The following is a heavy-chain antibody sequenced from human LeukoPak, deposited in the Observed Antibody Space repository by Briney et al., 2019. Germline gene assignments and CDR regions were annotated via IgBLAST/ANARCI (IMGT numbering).Heavy chain of an antibody. CDR3: AREVSGYGEVLYLDS. V-gene: IGHV4-4*07. CDR1: GGSISDHY. D-gene: IGHD3-10*01. Sequence: SETLPLTCTVSGGSISDHYWSWIRQPAGQGLEWVGRIYPSGTTFYSPSLKSRVTMSVDPSNNQFSLKLRSATAADTAVYYCAREVSGYGEVLYLDSWGQGILVTVSS. CDR2: IYPSGTT. J-gene: IGHJ4*02.